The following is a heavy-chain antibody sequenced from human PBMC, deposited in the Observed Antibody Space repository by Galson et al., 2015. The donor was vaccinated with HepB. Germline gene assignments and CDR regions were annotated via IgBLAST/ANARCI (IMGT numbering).Heavy chain of an antibody. CDR1: GFTFSNYA. V-gene: IGHV3-30*04. CDR3: ARDDTAMATGGGTLDY. CDR2: ISYDGRSE. D-gene: IGHD5-18*01. J-gene: IGHJ4*02. Sequence: SLRLSCAASGFTFSNYAMHWVRQAPGKGLEWVAVISYDGRSENYADSVKGRFTVSRDSSKNTLYLQLHSLRTEDTAVYYCARDDTAMATGGGTLDYWGQGTLVTVSS.